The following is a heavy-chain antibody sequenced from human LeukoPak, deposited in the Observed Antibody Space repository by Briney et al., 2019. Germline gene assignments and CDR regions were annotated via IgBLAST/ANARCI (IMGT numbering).Heavy chain of an antibody. J-gene: IGHJ5*02. CDR1: GYTFTGYY. CDR2: INTNTGNP. Sequence: ASVKVSCKASGYTFTGYYMHWVRQAPGQGLEWMGWINTNTGNPTYAQGFTGRFVFSLDTSVSTAYLQISSLKAEDTAVYYCARSPRSGYDSDWFDPWGQGTLVTVSS. D-gene: IGHD5-12*01. CDR3: ARSPRSGYDSDWFDP. V-gene: IGHV7-4-1*02.